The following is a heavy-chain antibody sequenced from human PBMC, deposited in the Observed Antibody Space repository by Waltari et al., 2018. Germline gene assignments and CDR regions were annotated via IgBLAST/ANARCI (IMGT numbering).Heavy chain of an antibody. CDR2: ISYDGSNK. CDR3: ARDAYFWSGYFDY. D-gene: IGHD3-3*01. Sequence: QVQLVESGGGVVQPGRSLRLSCAAPGLPFTSFAMPWVRQAPGKGLEWVAVISYDGSNKYYADSVKGRFTISRDNSKNTLYLQMNSLRAEDTAVYYCARDAYFWSGYFDYWGQGTLVTVSS. CDR1: GLPFTSFA. J-gene: IGHJ4*02. V-gene: IGHV3-30-3*01.